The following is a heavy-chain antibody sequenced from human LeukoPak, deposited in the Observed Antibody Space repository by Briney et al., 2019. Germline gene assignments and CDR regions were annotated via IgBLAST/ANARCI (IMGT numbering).Heavy chain of an antibody. CDR1: GFTFNSYA. J-gene: IGHJ4*02. V-gene: IGHV3-23*01. Sequence: PGRSLRLSCAASGFTFNSYAMSWVRQAPGKGLEWASTISDGGDTTHYTDSVKGRFTMSRDNSKNTLYLQMNTLRAEDTAVYYCAKGWSRGWLDYWGQGTLVTVSS. CDR3: AKGWSRGWLDY. D-gene: IGHD6-19*01. CDR2: ISDGGDTT.